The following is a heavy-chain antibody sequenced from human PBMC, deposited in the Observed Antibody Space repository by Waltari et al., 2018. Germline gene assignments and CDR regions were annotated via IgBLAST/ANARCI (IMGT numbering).Heavy chain of an antibody. D-gene: IGHD6-19*01. V-gene: IGHV3-23*05. CDR2: IPLGTNA. J-gene: IGHJ3*01. Sequence: EVQVLESGGGLVQPGGSLRLSCAASGFTFTNYPMTWVRQAPGKGLEWVSNIPLGTNANYAEAVRGRFTISRDNSKDTLYLQMNSLRVEDTAVYFCARHVSGPTRAAFDVWGQGTMVTVSP. CDR1: GFTFTNYP. CDR3: ARHVSGPTRAAFDV.